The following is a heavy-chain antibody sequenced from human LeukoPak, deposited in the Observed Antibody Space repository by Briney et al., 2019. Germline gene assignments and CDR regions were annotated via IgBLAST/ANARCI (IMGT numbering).Heavy chain of an antibody. CDR2: TSGSGGST. CDR3: AKATDDDILTGAFDY. D-gene: IGHD3-9*01. Sequence: PGGSLRLSCAASGFTFSSYAMSWVRQAPGKGLEWVSATSGSGGSTYYADSVKGRFTISRDNSKNTLYLQMNSLGAEDTAVYYCAKATDDDILTGAFDYWGQGTLVTVSS. V-gene: IGHV3-23*01. J-gene: IGHJ4*02. CDR1: GFTFSSYA.